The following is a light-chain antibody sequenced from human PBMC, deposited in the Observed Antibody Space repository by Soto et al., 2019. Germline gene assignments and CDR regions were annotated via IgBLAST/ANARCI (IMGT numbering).Light chain of an antibody. Sequence: QSALTQPASVCGSPGQSITISCTGTSSDVGGYNYVSWYQQHPGKAPKLMIYEVSNRPSGVSNRFSGSKSGNTASLTISGLQAEDEADYYCSSYTSSSTLDVVFGGGTKLTVL. CDR2: EVS. V-gene: IGLV2-14*01. J-gene: IGLJ2*01. CDR1: SSDVGGYNY. CDR3: SSYTSSSTLDVV.